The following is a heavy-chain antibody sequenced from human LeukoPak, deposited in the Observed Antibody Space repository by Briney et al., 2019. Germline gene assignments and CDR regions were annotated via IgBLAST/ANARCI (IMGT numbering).Heavy chain of an antibody. J-gene: IGHJ4*02. Sequence: PGGSLRLSCAASGFIFSTYSMNWVRQAPGKGLEWVSSISSSSSYIYYADSVKGRFTISRDNAKNSLYLQMNSLRAEDTAEYFCATDCIRAVPKASEYWGQRTLVTVPS. CDR2: ISSSSSYI. V-gene: IGHV3-21*01. CDR3: ATDCIRAVPKASEY. D-gene: IGHD3-10*01. CDR1: GFIFSTYS.